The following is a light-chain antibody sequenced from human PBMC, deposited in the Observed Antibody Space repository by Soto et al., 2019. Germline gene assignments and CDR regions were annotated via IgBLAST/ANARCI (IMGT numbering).Light chain of an antibody. J-gene: IGLJ1*01. CDR2: EVS. CDR3: TSYTSSRAYV. V-gene: IGLV2-14*01. CDR1: SSDVGGYNY. Sequence: SVERLPASVCGSTGQAIPISCTGTSSDVGGYNYVSWYQQQSGKAPKLMIHEVSNRPSGVSNRFSGSKSGNTASLTISGLQAQDEADYYCTSYTSSRAYVFGIGSAVTVL.